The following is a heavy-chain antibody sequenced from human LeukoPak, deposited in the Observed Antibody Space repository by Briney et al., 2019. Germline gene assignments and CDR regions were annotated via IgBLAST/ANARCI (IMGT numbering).Heavy chain of an antibody. CDR3: ASNLFSNFDY. J-gene: IGHJ4*02. CDR2: IYYSGST. V-gene: IGHV4-59*12. D-gene: IGHD1-14*01. CDR1: GGSISSYY. Sequence: SETLSLTCTVSGGSISSYYWSWIRQPPGKGLEWIGYIYYSGSTNYNPSLKSRVTISVDTSKNQFSLKLSSVTAADTAVYYCASNLFSNFDYWGQGTLVTVSS.